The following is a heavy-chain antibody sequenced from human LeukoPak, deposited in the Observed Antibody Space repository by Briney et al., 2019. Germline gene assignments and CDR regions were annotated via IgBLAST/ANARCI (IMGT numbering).Heavy chain of an antibody. J-gene: IGHJ6*02. V-gene: IGHV3-30*02. Sequence: PGGSLRLSCAASGFTFSSYGMHWVRQAPGKGLEWVAFIRYDGSNKYYADSVKGRFTISRDNSKNTLYLQMNSLRAEDTAVYYCARARDYGDYSSGMDVWGQGTTVTVFS. CDR2: IRYDGSNK. CDR3: ARARDYGDYSSGMDV. D-gene: IGHD4-17*01. CDR1: GFTFSSYG.